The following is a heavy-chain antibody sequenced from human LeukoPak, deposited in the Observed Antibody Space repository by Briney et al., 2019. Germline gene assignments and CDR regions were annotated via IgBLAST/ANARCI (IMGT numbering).Heavy chain of an antibody. CDR3: AKDRDSSGSGAFDI. V-gene: IGHV3-30*18. CDR2: ISYDGSNK. Sequence: GGSLRLSCAASGFTFSSYGMHWVRQAPGKGLEWVAVISYDGSNKYYADSVKGRFTISRDNSKNTLYLQMNSLRAEDTAVYYCAKDRDSSGSGAFDIWGQGTMATVS. J-gene: IGHJ3*02. D-gene: IGHD3-22*01. CDR1: GFTFSSYG.